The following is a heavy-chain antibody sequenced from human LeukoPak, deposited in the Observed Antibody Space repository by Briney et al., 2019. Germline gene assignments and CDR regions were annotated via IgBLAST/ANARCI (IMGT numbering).Heavy chain of an antibody. CDR1: GFTFTNAW. D-gene: IGHD4-23*01. CDR3: TTLRYGGNVY. J-gene: IGHJ4*02. CDR2: IKSKTDGGTI. Sequence: PGGSLRLSCAASGFTFTNAWMSWVRQAPGKGLEWVGRIKSKTDGGTIDYAAPVKGRFTFSRDDSKNTLYLQMNGLKTEDTAVYYCTTLRYGGNVYWGQGTLVTVSS. V-gene: IGHV3-15*01.